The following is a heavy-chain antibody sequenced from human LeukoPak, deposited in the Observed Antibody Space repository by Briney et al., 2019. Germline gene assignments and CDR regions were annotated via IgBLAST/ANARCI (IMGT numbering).Heavy chain of an antibody. CDR2: INQGGNT. Sequence: SETLSLTCTVYGGSFGSYYWSWIRQPPGKGLEWIAEINQGGNTNYNPSLKSRVTISLDTSKNQFSLKLSSVSAADTAVYYCAIGPGGYYFDYWGQGTLVTVSS. CDR1: GGSFGSYY. D-gene: IGHD3-3*01. J-gene: IGHJ4*02. CDR3: AIGPGGYYFDY. V-gene: IGHV4-34*01.